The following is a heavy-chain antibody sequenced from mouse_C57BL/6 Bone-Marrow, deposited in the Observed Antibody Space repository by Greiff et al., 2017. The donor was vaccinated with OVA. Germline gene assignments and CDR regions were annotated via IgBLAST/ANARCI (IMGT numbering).Heavy chain of an antibody. Sequence: EVKVEESGGGLVQPGGSLKLSCAASGFTFSDYYMYWVRQTPEKRLEWVAYISNGGGSTHYPDTVKGRFTISRDNAKNTLYLQMSRLKSEDTAMYYCARRGSSYDAIDYWGQGTSVTVSS. V-gene: IGHV5-12*01. D-gene: IGHD1-1*01. CDR1: GFTFSDYY. J-gene: IGHJ4*01. CDR3: ARRGSSYDAIDY. CDR2: ISNGGGST.